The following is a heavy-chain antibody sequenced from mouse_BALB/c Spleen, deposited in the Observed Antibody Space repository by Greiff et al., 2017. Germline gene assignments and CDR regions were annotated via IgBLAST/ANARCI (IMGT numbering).Heavy chain of an antibody. V-gene: IGHV5-4*02. CDR2: ISDGGSYT. CDR1: GFPFSDYY. CDR3: ARDGVPEMDY. J-gene: IGHJ4*01. D-gene: IGHD1-1*02. Sequence: EVKLMESGGGLVKPGGSLKLSCAASGFPFSDYYMYWVRQTPEKRLEWVATISDGGSYTYYPDSVKGRFTISRDNAKNNLYLQMSSLKSEDTAMYYCARDGVPEMDYWGQGTSVTVSS.